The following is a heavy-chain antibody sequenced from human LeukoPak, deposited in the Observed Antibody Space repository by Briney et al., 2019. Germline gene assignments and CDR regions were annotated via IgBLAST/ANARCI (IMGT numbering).Heavy chain of an antibody. V-gene: IGHV3-7*01. CDR3: ARLYSTGCYGGPDY. J-gene: IGHJ4*02. CDR2: IKQDGSET. Sequence: PGGSLRLSCAGSGFNFRSHWMSWVRQAPGKGLEWVANIKQDGSETLYVDSVKGRFTVSRDNAKNSLYLQMSSLRDEDTAVYYCARLYSTGCYGGPDYWGQGTLDAVSS. D-gene: IGHD6-19*01. CDR1: GFNFRSHW.